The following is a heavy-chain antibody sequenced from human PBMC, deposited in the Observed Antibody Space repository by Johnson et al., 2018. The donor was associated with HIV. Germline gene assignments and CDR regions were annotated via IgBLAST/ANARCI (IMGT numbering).Heavy chain of an antibody. CDR1: GFTVSSNY. CDR2: IYSGGNT. Sequence: VQFVESGGGLIQPRGSLRLSCAASGFTVSSNYMSWVRQAPGKGLEWVSVIYSGGNTYYADSVKGRFTISRDNSNNTLYLQMNSLRVEDTSVYYCARERVRRRQWLVRSDHDAFNIWGQGTMVTVSS. V-gene: IGHV3-66*03. J-gene: IGHJ3*02. D-gene: IGHD6-19*01. CDR3: ARERVRRRQWLVRSDHDAFNI.